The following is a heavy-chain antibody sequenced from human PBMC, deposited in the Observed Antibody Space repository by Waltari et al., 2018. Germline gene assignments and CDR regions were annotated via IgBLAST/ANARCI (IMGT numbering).Heavy chain of an antibody. D-gene: IGHD2-2*01. V-gene: IGHV3-21*01. CDR2: ISSVNGFI. Sequence: EVQLVESGGGLVKPGGSLRLSWESSGFTFGLYPMNWVRQAPGKGLEWVSSISSVNGFIYYADSVKGRFTISRDNAKNSLYLQMNSLRAEDTAVYYCARGSTSWSDAFDIWGQGTMVTVSS. CDR1: GFTFGLYP. J-gene: IGHJ3*02. CDR3: ARGSTSWSDAFDI.